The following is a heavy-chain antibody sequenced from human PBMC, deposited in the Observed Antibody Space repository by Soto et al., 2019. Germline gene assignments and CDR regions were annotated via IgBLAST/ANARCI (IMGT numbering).Heavy chain of an antibody. CDR2: ISWNSGSI. J-gene: IGHJ3*02. V-gene: IGHV3-9*01. D-gene: IGHD4-17*01. Sequence: LRLSCAASGFAFDDYAMHWVRQAPGKGLEWVSGISWNSGSIGYADSVKGRFTISRDNAKNSLYLQMNSLRAEDTALYYCAKDIAHYGDYRLHAFDIWGQGTMVTVSS. CDR3: AKDIAHYGDYRLHAFDI. CDR1: GFAFDDYA.